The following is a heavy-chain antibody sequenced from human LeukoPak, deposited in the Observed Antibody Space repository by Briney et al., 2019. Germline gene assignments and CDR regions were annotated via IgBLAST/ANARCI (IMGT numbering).Heavy chain of an antibody. CDR1: GYTFNTFD. V-gene: IGHV1-8*03. CDR3: ARGRRLRGVTSRPIYYYYYMDV. D-gene: IGHD3-10*01. Sequence: ASVKLSCKASGYTFNTFDINWVRQATGQGPEWMGWVNPYSDKTVYAPKFQGRVSISSNNSITTAYMEFSGLKSDDTAVYYCARGRRLRGVTSRPIYYYYYMDVWGGGTTVTDSS. CDR2: VNPYSDKT. J-gene: IGHJ6*03.